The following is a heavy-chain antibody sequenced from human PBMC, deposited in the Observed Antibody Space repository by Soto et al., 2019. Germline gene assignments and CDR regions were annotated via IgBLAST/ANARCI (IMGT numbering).Heavy chain of an antibody. D-gene: IGHD3-3*01. Sequence: SETLSLTCTVSGASISSGGYYWTWIRQHPGKGLEWIGYIYYSGSTNYNPSLKSRVTISVDTSKNQFSLKLSSVTAADTAVYYCARATLDFWSGPIAPKFDYWGQGTLVTVSS. CDR1: GASISSGGYY. V-gene: IGHV4-61*08. J-gene: IGHJ4*02. CDR2: IYYSGST. CDR3: ARATLDFWSGPIAPKFDY.